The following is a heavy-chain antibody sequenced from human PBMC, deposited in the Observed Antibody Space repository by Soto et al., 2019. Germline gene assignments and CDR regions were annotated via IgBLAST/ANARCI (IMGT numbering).Heavy chain of an antibody. V-gene: IGHV4-4*07. CDR2: IYTSGST. D-gene: IGHD5-12*01. Sequence: SETLSLTCTVSGGSISSYYWSWIRQPAGNGLEWIGRIYTSGSTNYNPSLKSRVTMSVDTSKNQFSLKLSSVTAADTAVYYCARAFPPYRDGYNYWFDPWGQGTLVTVSS. CDR3: ARAFPPYRDGYNYWFDP. CDR1: GGSISSYY. J-gene: IGHJ5*02.